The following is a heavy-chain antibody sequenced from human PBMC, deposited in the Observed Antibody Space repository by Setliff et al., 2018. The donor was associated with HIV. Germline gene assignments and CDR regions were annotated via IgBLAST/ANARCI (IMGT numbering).Heavy chain of an antibody. J-gene: IGHJ1*01. V-gene: IGHV4-59*01. CDR3: ARAGYYGSTSYWEYFQH. CDR2: SHYNGNT. CDR1: GDSISSDF. D-gene: IGHD3-22*01. Sequence: SETLSLTCSVSGDSISSDFYIWIRQPPGKGLEWMGSSHYNGNTNITPSLKSRVTMSLDTPRNEFYLTLTSVTAADTAVYYCARAGYYGSTSYWEYFQHWGQGTLVTVSS.